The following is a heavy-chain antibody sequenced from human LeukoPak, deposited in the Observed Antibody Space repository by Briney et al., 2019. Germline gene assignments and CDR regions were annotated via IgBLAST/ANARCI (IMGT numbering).Heavy chain of an antibody. D-gene: IGHD5-18*01. CDR2: INTNTGNP. CDR3: AREVAIGRAAMEGLLH. V-gene: IGHV7-4-1*02. CDR1: GYTFTTYA. Sequence: ASVKVSCKASGYTFTTYAMNWVRQAPGQGLEWMGWINTNTGNPAYAQGFTGRFVFSLDTSVSTAYLQISSLKADDTAVYYCAREVAIGRAAMEGLLHWGQGTLVTVSS. J-gene: IGHJ4*02.